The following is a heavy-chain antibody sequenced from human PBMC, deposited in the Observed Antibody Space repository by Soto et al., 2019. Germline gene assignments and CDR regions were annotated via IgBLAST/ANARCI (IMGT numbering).Heavy chain of an antibody. V-gene: IGHV3-21*01. D-gene: IGHD2-21*01. CDR2: ISSSSSHI. CDR1: GFTFSAYS. Sequence: EVQLVESGGGLVKPGGSLRLSCAASGFTFSAYSMNWVRQAPGRGLEWVSSISSSSSHIYYADSVKGRFTISRDNAKNSLYLQMNSPRAEDTAVYYCVRYSGRGFDPWGQGTLVTVSS. CDR3: VRYSGRGFDP. J-gene: IGHJ5*02.